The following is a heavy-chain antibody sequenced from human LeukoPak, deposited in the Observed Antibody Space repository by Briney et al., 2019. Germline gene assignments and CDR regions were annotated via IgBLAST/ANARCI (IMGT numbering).Heavy chain of an antibody. CDR1: GGSISSSSYY. V-gene: IGHV4-39*01. Sequence: SETLSLTCTVSGGSISSSSYYWGWIRQPPGKGLEWIGSIYYSGSIYYNPSLKSRVTISVDTSKNQFSLKLSSVTAADTAVYYCARHGAYYYDSSGYYLSWFDPWGQGTLVTVSS. CDR2: IYYSGSI. D-gene: IGHD3-22*01. CDR3: ARHGAYYYDSSGYYLSWFDP. J-gene: IGHJ5*02.